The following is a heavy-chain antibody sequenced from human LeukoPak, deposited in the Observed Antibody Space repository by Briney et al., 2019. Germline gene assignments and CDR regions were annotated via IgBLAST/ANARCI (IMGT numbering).Heavy chain of an antibody. J-gene: IGHJ4*02. V-gene: IGHV3-23*01. Sequence: GGSLTLSCAASGFTFINYAMSWVRRAPGKGLEWISAISGSGGSTYYSDSVKGRFTISRDNSKNTLYLQMNSLRAEDTAVYYCAKAFDRLPPPVEWAGTDYWGQGTLVTVSA. CDR2: ISGSGGST. D-gene: IGHD6-19*01. CDR3: AKAFDRLPPPVEWAGTDY. CDR1: GFTFINYA.